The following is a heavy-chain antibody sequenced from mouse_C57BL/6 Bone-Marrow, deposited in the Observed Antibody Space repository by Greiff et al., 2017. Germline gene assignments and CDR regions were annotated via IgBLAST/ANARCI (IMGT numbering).Heavy chain of an antibody. D-gene: IGHD2-1*01. CDR1: GYTFTDYY. J-gene: IGHJ4*01. Sequence: VQLHQSGPELVKPGASVKISCKASGYTFTDYYMNWVKQSHGKSLEWIGDINPNNGGTSYNQKFKGKATVTVDKSSSTAYMELRSLTSEDAAVYCCTREGVYYGAMDDWGQGTTVTVSS. V-gene: IGHV1-26*01. CDR3: TREGVYYGAMDD. CDR2: INPNNGGT.